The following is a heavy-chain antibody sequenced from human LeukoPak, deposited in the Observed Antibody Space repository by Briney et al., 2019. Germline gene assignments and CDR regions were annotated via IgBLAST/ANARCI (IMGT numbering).Heavy chain of an antibody. Sequence: SQTLSLTCAISGDSVSSNSAAWNWIRQSPSRGLEWLGRTYYRSKWYNDYAVSVKSRITINPDTSKNQFSLQLSSVTAADTAVYYCARDSRSLEGHKYYYYGMDVWGQGTTVTVSS. J-gene: IGHJ6*02. CDR1: GDSVSSNSAA. CDR3: ARDSRSLEGHKYYYYGMDV. CDR2: TYYRSKWYN. V-gene: IGHV6-1*01.